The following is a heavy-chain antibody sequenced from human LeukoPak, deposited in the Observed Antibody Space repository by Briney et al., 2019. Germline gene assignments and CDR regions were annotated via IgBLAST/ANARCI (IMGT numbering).Heavy chain of an antibody. J-gene: IGHJ4*02. CDR1: GFTFSSYS. CDR3: ARDGCGGDCFPNDY. CDR2: ISSSSSYI. Sequence: GGSLRLSCAASGFTFSSYSMNWVRQAPGKGLEWVSSISSSSSYIYYADPVKGRFTISRDNAKNSLYLQMNSLRAEDTAVYYCARDGCGGDCFPNDYWGQGTLVTVSS. V-gene: IGHV3-21*01. D-gene: IGHD2-21*02.